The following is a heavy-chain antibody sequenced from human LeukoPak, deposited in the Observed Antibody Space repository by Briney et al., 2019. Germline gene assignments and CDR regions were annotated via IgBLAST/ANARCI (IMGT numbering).Heavy chain of an antibody. CDR1: GFTFSSYG. V-gene: IGHV3-30*02. CDR3: AKDRCSNGVGCYYYYMDV. CDR2: IQYDGSNE. Sequence: GGSLRLSCTASGFTFSSYGMHWVRQAPGKGLEWVAYIQYDGSNEQYADSVKGRFSISRDSSKNILYLQMNSLRAEDTAVYYCAKDRCSNGVGCYYYYMDVWGKGTTVTISS. D-gene: IGHD2-8*01. J-gene: IGHJ6*03.